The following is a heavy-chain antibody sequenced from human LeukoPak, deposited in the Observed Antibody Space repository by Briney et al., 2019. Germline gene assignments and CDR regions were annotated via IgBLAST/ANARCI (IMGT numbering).Heavy chain of an antibody. V-gene: IGHV1-46*01. CDR2: INPSGGST. Sequence: AASVKVSCKASGYTFTSYYMHWVRQAPGQGLEWMGIINPSGGSTSYAQKFQGRVTMTRDMSTSTDYMELSSLRSEDTAVYYCARSRTVPATPGYWGQGTLVTVSS. CDR3: ARSRTVPATPGY. CDR1: GYTFTSYY. J-gene: IGHJ4*02. D-gene: IGHD2-2*01.